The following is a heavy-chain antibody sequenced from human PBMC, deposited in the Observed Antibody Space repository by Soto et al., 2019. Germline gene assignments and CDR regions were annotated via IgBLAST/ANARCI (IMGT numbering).Heavy chain of an antibody. J-gene: IGHJ4*02. CDR1: GFTFSSYW. V-gene: IGHV3-74*01. CDR3: ARDGSGWDYYFDY. Sequence: DVQLVESGGGLVQPGGSLRLSCAASGFTFSSYWIHWVRQAPGKGLVWVSRIDSDGSSTIYADSVKGRFTLSRDNARNTLYLQMNSQTGEVTAVYYCARDGSGWDYYFDYWGQGTLVTVSS. D-gene: IGHD6-19*01. CDR2: IDSDGSST.